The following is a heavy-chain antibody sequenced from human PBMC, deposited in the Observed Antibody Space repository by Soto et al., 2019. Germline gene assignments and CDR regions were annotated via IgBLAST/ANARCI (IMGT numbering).Heavy chain of an antibody. CDR2: ISSSGSTI. CDR3: ARYAYCSSTSCYLFGGYYYYYGMDV. Sequence: EVQLVESGGGLVQPGGSLRLSCAASGFTFSSYEMNWVRQAPGKGLEWVSYISSSGSTIYYADSVKGRFTISRDNAKNSLYLQMNSLRAEDTAVYYCARYAYCSSTSCYLFGGYYYYYGMDVWGQGTTVTVSS. V-gene: IGHV3-48*03. CDR1: GFTFSSYE. J-gene: IGHJ6*02. D-gene: IGHD2-2*01.